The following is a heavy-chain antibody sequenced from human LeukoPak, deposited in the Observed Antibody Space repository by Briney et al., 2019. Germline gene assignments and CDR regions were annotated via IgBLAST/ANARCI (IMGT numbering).Heavy chain of an antibody. J-gene: IGHJ4*02. CDR2: IYPGDSDT. CDR3: ARPIYSSSWYYFDY. Sequence: GESLKISCKGSGYSFTSYRIGWVRQMPGKGLEWMAIIYPGDSDTRYSPSFQGQVTISADKSISTAYLQWSSLKASDTAMYYCARPIYSSSWYYFDYWGQGTLVTVSS. V-gene: IGHV5-51*01. CDR1: GYSFTSYR. D-gene: IGHD6-13*01.